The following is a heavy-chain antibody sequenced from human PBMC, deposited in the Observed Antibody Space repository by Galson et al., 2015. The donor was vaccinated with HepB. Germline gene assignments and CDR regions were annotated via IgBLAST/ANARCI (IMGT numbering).Heavy chain of an antibody. Sequence: SLRLSCAASGFSFSHYGMHWVRQAPGKGLEWVAFIRYDGENEKYEDSVKGRLTISRDNSKNTLYLQIHSLRTEDTAIYYCAKDESPVWMLASNFDIWGQGTMVSVSS. CDR2: IRYDGENE. V-gene: IGHV3-30*02. CDR3: AKDESPVWMLASNFDI. J-gene: IGHJ3*02. D-gene: IGHD3-16*01. CDR1: GFSFSHYG.